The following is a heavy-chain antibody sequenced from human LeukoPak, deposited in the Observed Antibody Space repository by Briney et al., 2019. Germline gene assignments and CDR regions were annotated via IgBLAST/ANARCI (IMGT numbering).Heavy chain of an antibody. Sequence: SETLSLTRTVSGGSISSGDYYWSWIRQPPGKGLEWIGYIYYSGGTYYNPSLKSRVTISVDTSKNQFSLKLSSVTAADTAVYYCARGFDGGSPFDYWGQGTLVTVSS. CDR2: IYYSGGT. CDR3: ARGFDGGSPFDY. D-gene: IGHD3-16*01. J-gene: IGHJ4*02. V-gene: IGHV4-30-4*01. CDR1: GGSISSGDYY.